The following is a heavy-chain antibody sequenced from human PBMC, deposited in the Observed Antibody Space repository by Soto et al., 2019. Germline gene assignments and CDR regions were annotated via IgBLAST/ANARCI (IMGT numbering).Heavy chain of an antibody. CDR1: GFTFGDYA. J-gene: IGHJ6*03. D-gene: IGHD3-22*01. CDR2: IRSKAYGGTT. V-gene: IGHV3-49*05. CDR3: TRVDSFTVRYYYYYYMDV. Sequence: VQLVESGGGLVKPGRSLRLSCTASGFTFGDYAMSWFRQAPGKGLEWVGFIRSKAYGGTTEYAASVKGRFTISRDDSKSIAYLQMNSLKTEDTAVYYCTRVDSFTVRYYYYYYMDVWGKGTTVTVSS.